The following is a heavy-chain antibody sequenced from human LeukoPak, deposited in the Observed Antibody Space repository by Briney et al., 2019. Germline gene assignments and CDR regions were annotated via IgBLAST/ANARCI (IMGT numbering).Heavy chain of an antibody. V-gene: IGHV1-18*01. D-gene: IGHD6-13*01. J-gene: IGHJ4*02. CDR2: ISAFNHNT. CDR1: GYTFNSYG. CDR3: ARSTRIAEAGATLDFDY. Sequence: ASVKVSCKASGYTFNSYGINWVRQAPGQGLEWMGWISAFNHNTNHAQNLQGRVTMTTDTSTSTAYMELRSLRFDDTAVYYCARSTRIAEAGATLDFDYWGQGTLVTVSS.